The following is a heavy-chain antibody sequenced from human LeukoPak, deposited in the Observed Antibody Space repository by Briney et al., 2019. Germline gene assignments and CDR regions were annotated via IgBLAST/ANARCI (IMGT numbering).Heavy chain of an antibody. CDR2: INWNGGST. V-gene: IGHV3-20*04. Sequence: GGSLRLSCAASGFTFDDYGMSWVRQAPGKGLEWVSGINWNGGSTGYADSVKGRFTISRDNAKNSLYLQMNSLRAEDTALYYCARATYYYDSSGYYHIRDYFDYWGQGPLVTVSS. J-gene: IGHJ4*02. CDR3: ARATYYYDSSGYYHIRDYFDY. CDR1: GFTFDDYG. D-gene: IGHD3-22*01.